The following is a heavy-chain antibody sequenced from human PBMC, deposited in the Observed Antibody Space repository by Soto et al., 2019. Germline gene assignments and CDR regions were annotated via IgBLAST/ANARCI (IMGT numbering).Heavy chain of an antibody. Sequence: SETLSLTCTVSGGSIISYYWSWILQPPGKGLEWIGYIYYSGSTNYNPSLKSRVTISVDTSKNQFSLKLSSVTAADTAVYYCSRVIAARDDCFDPLGQGILVTVSS. V-gene: IGHV4-59*01. D-gene: IGHD6-6*01. CDR2: IYYSGST. CDR1: GGSIISYY. J-gene: IGHJ5*02. CDR3: SRVIAARDDCFDP.